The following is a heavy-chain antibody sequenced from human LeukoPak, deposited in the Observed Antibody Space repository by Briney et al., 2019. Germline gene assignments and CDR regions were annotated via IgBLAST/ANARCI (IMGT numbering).Heavy chain of an antibody. CDR3: ARWRGEYYYDSRGYRGAIDY. CDR1: GFSFSSYV. D-gene: IGHD3-22*01. J-gene: IGHJ4*02. Sequence: GGSLRLSCTASGFSFSSYVMHWDRQAPGKGLEWVAVISNDGNKKFYTDSVKGRFIISRDNSKNTLSLQMSSLRLEDAAVYYCARWRGEYYYDSRGYRGAIDYWGQGTLVTVSS. V-gene: IGHV3-30-3*01. CDR2: ISNDGNKK.